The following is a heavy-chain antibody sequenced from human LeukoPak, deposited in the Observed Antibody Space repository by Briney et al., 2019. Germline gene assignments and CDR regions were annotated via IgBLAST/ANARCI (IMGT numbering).Heavy chain of an antibody. D-gene: IGHD2/OR15-2a*01. CDR2: IKQDGSEK. Sequence: GGSLRLSCAASGFTFSSYWMSWVRQAPGKGLEWVANIKQDGSEKYYVDSVKGRFTISRDNAKNSLYLQMNSLRAEDTAVYYCARARISAIHEYYFDYWGQGTLVTVSS. CDR3: ARARISAIHEYYFDY. J-gene: IGHJ4*02. V-gene: IGHV3-7*01. CDR1: GFTFSSYW.